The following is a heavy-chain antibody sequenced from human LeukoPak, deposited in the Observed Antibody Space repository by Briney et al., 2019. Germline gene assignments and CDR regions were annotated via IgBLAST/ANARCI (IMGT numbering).Heavy chain of an antibody. CDR3: SKGGATPYGSSPFDY. D-gene: IGHD6-6*01. CDR1: GFSFSTYA. Sequence: GGSLRPSCAASGFSFSTYAMHWVRQAPGKGLEWVSRISVSGGSTYYADPVKGGFTISRDNSTHTLYLQMNSLRAEATAVYYCSKGGATPYGSSPFDYWGQGTLVTVSS. J-gene: IGHJ4*02. V-gene: IGHV3-23*01. CDR2: ISVSGGST.